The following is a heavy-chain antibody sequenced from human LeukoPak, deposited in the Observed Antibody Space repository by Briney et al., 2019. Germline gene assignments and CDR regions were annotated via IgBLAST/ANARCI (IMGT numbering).Heavy chain of an antibody. J-gene: IGHJ6*02. CDR2: TYYRSKWYN. V-gene: IGHV6-1*01. Sequence: SQTLSLTCAISGDSVSSNSVAWNWIRQSPSRGLEWLGRTYYRSKWYNDYAVSVKSRITINPDTSENQFSLQLNSVTPEDTAVYYCAREVSIAARPSHLYYYGMDVWGQGTTVTVSS. CDR1: GDSVSSNSVA. D-gene: IGHD6-6*01. CDR3: AREVSIAARPSHLYYYGMDV.